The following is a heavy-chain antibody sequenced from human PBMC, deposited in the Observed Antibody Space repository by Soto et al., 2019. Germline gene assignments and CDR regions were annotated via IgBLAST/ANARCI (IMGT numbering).Heavy chain of an antibody. V-gene: IGHV3-74*01. CDR2: INSDGSST. CDR1: GFTFSSYW. D-gene: IGHD2-15*01. J-gene: IGHJ6*02. Sequence: GGSLRLSCAASGFTFSSYWMHWVRQAPGKGLVWVSRINSDGSSTSYADSVKGRFTISRDNAKNTLYLQMNSLRAEDTAVYYCARDLLGYCSGGSCAIYYYYGMDVWGQGTTVTVSS. CDR3: ARDLLGYCSGGSCAIYYYYGMDV.